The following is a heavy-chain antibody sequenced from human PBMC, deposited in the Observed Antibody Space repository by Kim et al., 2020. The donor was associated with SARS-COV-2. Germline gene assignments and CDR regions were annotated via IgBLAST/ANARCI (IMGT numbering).Heavy chain of an antibody. Sequence: GESLKISCKTSGYTFTRYWIAWVRQMPGKGLEWMGIIYPDGSKTTYSPSFQGQATISADKSIRTAYLEWDNLKASDTAMYFCARRAVYSSSWDPYYFDYWGQGTLVTVSS. J-gene: IGHJ4*02. D-gene: IGHD6-13*01. CDR2: IYPDGSKT. CDR1: GYTFTRYW. CDR3: ARRAVYSSSWDPYYFDY. V-gene: IGHV5-51*01.